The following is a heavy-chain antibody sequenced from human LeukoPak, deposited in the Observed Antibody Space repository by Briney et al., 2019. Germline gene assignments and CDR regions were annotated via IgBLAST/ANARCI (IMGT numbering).Heavy chain of an antibody. CDR2: IYYSGST. V-gene: IGHV4-31*03. CDR3: ARSVYDSSGYYVDY. Sequence: SQTLSLTCTVSGGSISSGGYYWSWIRQHPGKGLEWIGYIYYSGSTYYNPSLKSRVTISVDTSKNQFSLKLSSVTAADTAVYYCARSVYDSSGYYVDYWGQGTLVTVSS. J-gene: IGHJ4*02. D-gene: IGHD3-22*01. CDR1: GGSISSGGYY.